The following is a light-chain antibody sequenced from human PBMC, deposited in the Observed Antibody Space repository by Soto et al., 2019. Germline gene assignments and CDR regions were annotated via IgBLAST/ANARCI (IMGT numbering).Light chain of an antibody. CDR3: SSYAGSNNLYVV. CDR2: DVS. V-gene: IGLV2-8*01. J-gene: IGLJ2*01. Sequence: QSALTQPPSASGSPGQSVTISCTGTSSDVGGYNYVSWYQQHPGKAPKLMIYDVSKRPSGVPDRFSGSKSGNTASLTVSGLQAEDEADYYCSSYAGSNNLYVVFGGGTKLTVL. CDR1: SSDVGGYNY.